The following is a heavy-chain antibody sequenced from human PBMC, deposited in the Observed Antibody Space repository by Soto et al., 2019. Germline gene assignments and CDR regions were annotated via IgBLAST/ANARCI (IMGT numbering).Heavy chain of an antibody. CDR1: VWSFIDYS. D-gene: IGHD3-3*01. V-gene: IGHV4-34*01. Sequence: SDTLSLTCSFYVWSFIDYSCNLNFIRQPPGKWLDLIGEINHIGSTSHNPSLKSRVTLSLDTSKNQFSLILTSVTSADTAVYYCARGALNYDLWSGQINGGMEVWGKGNTVNVSS. CDR3: ARGALNYDLWSGQINGGMEV. J-gene: IGHJ6*04. CDR2: INHIGST.